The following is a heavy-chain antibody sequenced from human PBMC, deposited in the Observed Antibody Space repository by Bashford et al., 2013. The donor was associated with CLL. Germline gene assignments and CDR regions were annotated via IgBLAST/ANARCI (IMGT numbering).Heavy chain of an antibody. Sequence: GGSLRLSCAASGFTFSTYWMHWVRQAPGKGLVWVSRINSDASSTTYADSVKGRFTISRDNAKNTLYLQMNSLRAEDTAVYYCASGGGYSSLDYWGQGTPVTVSS. CDR2: INSDASST. CDR1: GFTFSTYW. J-gene: IGHJ4*02. CDR3: ASGGGYSSLDY. V-gene: IGHV3-74*01. D-gene: IGHD5-12*01.